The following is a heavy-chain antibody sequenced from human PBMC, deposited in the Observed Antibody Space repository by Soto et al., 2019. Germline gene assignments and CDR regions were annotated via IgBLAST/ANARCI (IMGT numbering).Heavy chain of an antibody. CDR1: GGTFSSFI. D-gene: IGHD2-2*01. CDR3: ARGPSKDAFDI. J-gene: IGHJ3*02. CDR2: IIPLLGIV. V-gene: IGHV1-69*02. Sequence: SVKVSCKASGGTFSSFIFSWVRQAPGQGLEWMGRIIPLLGIVNNAQKFHGRVTITADKPTTTVYMELSSLRSEDTAVYYCARGPSKDAFDIWGKGTMVTVSS.